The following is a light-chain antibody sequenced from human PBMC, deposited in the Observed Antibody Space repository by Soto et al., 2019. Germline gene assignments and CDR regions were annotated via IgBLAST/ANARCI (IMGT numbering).Light chain of an antibody. CDR3: QQIYSAPLT. J-gene: IGKJ4*01. Sequence: DIQMTPSPSSLFASVGDSVTITCRASQTITTYLNWYRQKPGKAPKLLIYAASSLQSGVPSRFSGSGSETEFTLTISSLQPEDFATYFCQQIYSAPLTFGGGTKVEIK. CDR1: QTITTY. CDR2: AAS. V-gene: IGKV1-39*01.